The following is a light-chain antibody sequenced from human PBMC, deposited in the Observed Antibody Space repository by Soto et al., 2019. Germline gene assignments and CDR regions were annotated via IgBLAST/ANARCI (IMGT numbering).Light chain of an antibody. CDR2: KAS. V-gene: IGKV1-5*03. CDR1: QSISSW. Sequence: DIHMTQSPSTLSAALGDRVTITFRASQSISSWLAWYQQKPGKAPKLLIYKASTLESGVPSNFSGSGSGTEFTLTISSLQPEDFATYYCQQYNAYPWTFGQGTKVDI. J-gene: IGKJ1*01. CDR3: QQYNAYPWT.